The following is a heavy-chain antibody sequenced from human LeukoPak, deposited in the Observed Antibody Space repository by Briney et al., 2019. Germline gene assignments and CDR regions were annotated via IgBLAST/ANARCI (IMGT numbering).Heavy chain of an antibody. J-gene: IGHJ3*02. CDR1: GGSFSGYY. V-gene: IGHV4-34*01. Sequence: SETLSLTCAVYGGSFSGYYWSWIRQPPGKGLEWIGEINHSGSTNYNPSPKSRVTISVDTSKNQFSLKLSSVTAADTAVYYCARYDSSGHAFDIWGQGTMVTVSS. CDR2: INHSGST. CDR3: ARYDSSGHAFDI. D-gene: IGHD3-22*01.